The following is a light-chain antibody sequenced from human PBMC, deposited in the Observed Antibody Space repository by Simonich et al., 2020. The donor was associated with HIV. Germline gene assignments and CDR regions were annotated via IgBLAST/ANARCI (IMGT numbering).Light chain of an antibody. CDR2: EVA. J-gene: IGKJ2*01. Sequence: DIVMTQTPLSLSVTPGQPASISCKSSQSLLHHDGKTYLYWDLQKPGQSPQLLIYEVAIRFSGVPGRFSGSGSGTDFTLKISRVEAEDVGVDYCMQSIQLPLYTFGQGTKLEIK. V-gene: IGKV2D-29*02. CDR1: QSLLHHDGKTY. CDR3: MQSIQLPLYT.